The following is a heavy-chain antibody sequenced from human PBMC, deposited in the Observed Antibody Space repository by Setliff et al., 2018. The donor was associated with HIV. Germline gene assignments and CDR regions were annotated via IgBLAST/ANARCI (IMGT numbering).Heavy chain of an antibody. V-gene: IGHV4-39*01. CDR2: IYYSGST. J-gene: IGHJ4*02. D-gene: IGHD6-6*01. Sequence: SETLSLTCTVSGGSISSSSYYWGWIRQPPRKGLEWIGTIYYSGSTYSNPSLKSRVTMSVDTSKNQFSLKLISVTAADTAVYYCARRGYSSSSPPFDYWGQGTLVTVSS. CDR3: ARRGYSSSSPPFDY. CDR1: GGSISSSSYY.